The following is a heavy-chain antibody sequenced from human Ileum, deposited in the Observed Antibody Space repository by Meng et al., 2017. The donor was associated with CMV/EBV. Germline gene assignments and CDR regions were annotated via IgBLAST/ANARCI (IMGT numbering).Heavy chain of an antibody. CDR1: TFSTYA. CDR2: IYSGGSST. Sequence: TFSTYAMGWVRQAPGKGLEWVSVIYSGGSSTYYADSVKGRFTISRDNSKNTLYLQMNSLRAEDTAVYYCAKGDYDFWSGYLSVPCFDYWGQGTLVTVSS. CDR3: AKGDYDFWSGYLSVPCFDY. J-gene: IGHJ4*02. D-gene: IGHD3-3*01. V-gene: IGHV3-23*03.